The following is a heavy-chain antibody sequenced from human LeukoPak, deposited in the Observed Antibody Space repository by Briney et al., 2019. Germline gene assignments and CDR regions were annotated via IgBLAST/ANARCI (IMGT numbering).Heavy chain of an antibody. D-gene: IGHD3-10*01. Sequence: ASVNVSCKASGYTFTSYAMHWVRQAPGQRLEWMGWINAGNGNTKYSQEFQGRVTITRDTSASTAYMELSSLRSEDMAVYYCARGAILWFGELLPFDYWGQGTLVTVSS. CDR1: GYTFTSYA. CDR3: ARGAILWFGELLPFDY. CDR2: INAGNGNT. J-gene: IGHJ4*02. V-gene: IGHV1-3*03.